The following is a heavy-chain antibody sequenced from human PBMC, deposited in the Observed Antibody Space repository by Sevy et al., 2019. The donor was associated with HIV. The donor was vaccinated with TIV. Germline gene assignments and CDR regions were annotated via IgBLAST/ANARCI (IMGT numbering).Heavy chain of an antibody. D-gene: IGHD3-10*01. CDR3: ARYYGSGSPLDY. CDR2: IYSGGST. Sequence: GGSLRLSCAASGFTVSSNYMSWVRQAPGKGLEWVSVIYSGGSTYYADSVKGRFTISRDSSKNTLYLQMNSLRAEDTAVYYCARYYGSGSPLDYWGQGTLVTVSS. V-gene: IGHV3-53*01. CDR1: GFTVSSNY. J-gene: IGHJ4*02.